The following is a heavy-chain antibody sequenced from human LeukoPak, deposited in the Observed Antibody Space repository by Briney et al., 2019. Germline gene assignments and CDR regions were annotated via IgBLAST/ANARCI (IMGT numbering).Heavy chain of an antibody. V-gene: IGHV1-24*01. CDR2: FDPEDGET. Sequence: ASVKVSCKVSGYTLTELSTHWVRQAPGKGLEWMGGFDPEDGETIYAQKFQGRVTMTEDTSTDTAYMELSSLRSEDTAVYYCATALFTVTNPFLGYWGQGTLVTVSS. J-gene: IGHJ4*02. CDR1: GYTLTELS. CDR3: ATALFTVTNPFLGY. D-gene: IGHD4-17*01.